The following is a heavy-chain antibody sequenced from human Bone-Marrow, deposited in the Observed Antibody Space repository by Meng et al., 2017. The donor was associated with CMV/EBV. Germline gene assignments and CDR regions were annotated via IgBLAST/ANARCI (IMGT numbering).Heavy chain of an antibody. CDR3: AKEGASLGWLYFDY. V-gene: IGHV3-30*02. Sequence: GESLKISCAASGFTFSSYAMHWVRQAPGKGLEWVAFIRYDGSNKYYADSVKGRFTISRDNSKNTLYLQMNSLRAEDTAVYYCAKEGASLGWLYFDYWGQGTRVTGSS. CDR1: GFTFSSYA. J-gene: IGHJ4*02. D-gene: IGHD3-3*01. CDR2: IRYDGSNK.